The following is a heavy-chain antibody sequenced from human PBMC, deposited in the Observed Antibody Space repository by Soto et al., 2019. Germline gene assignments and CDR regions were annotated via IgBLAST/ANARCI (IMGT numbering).Heavy chain of an antibody. CDR1: GYTFTSYG. CDR3: ARDGGMVRGVILSAFYGMDV. V-gene: IGHV1-18*04. Sequence: QVQLVQSGAEVKKPGASVKVSCKASGYTFTSYGISWVRQAPGQGLEWMGWISAYNGNTNYAQKLQGRVTMTTDTSTSTAYMELRSLRSDDTSVYYCARDGGMVRGVILSAFYGMDVWGQGTTVTVSS. CDR2: ISAYNGNT. J-gene: IGHJ6*02. D-gene: IGHD3-10*01.